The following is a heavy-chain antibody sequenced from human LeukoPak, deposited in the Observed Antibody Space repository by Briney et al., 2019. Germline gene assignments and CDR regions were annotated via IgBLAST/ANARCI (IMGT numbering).Heavy chain of an antibody. CDR3: ARDSVTFSSFLKGGNYYYGMDV. V-gene: IGHV3-30*04. D-gene: IGHD6-13*01. CDR1: GFTFSSSA. J-gene: IGHJ6*02. CDR2: IAYDGSND. Sequence: PGGSLRLSCAASGFTFSSSAMHWVRQAPGKGLEWVAFIAYDGSNDYYADSVKGRFTISRDNSKNTLYVQMTSLRAEDTAVYYCARDSVTFSSFLKGGNYYYGMDVWGQGPTVTVSS.